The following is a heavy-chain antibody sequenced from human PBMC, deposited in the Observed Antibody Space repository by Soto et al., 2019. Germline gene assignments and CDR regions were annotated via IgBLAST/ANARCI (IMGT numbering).Heavy chain of an antibody. CDR2: ISYDGSNK. V-gene: IGHV3-30-3*01. D-gene: IGHD5-18*01. Sequence: GGSLRLSCAASGFTFSSYAMHWVRQAPGKGLEWVAVISYDGSNKYYADSVKGRFTISRDNSKNTLYLQMNSLRAEDTAVYYCASKQLWQRGYYYYGMDVWGQGPTVTVSS. CDR3: ASKQLWQRGYYYYGMDV. J-gene: IGHJ6*02. CDR1: GFTFSSYA.